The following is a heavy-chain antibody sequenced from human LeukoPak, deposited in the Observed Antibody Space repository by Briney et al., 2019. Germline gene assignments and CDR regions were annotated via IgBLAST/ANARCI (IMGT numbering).Heavy chain of an antibody. CDR2: INQDGNQK. D-gene: IGHD3-16*01. CDR3: VRQMIRFWFDP. J-gene: IGHJ5*02. CDR1: GFTFSLYV. Sequence: GGSLRLSCAASGFTFSLYVMTTFPQSAGHGLKGLADINQDGNQKYSVASLKGRFTISRDNAKNSLFLHLNSLRVDDTATYYCVRQMIRFWFDPWGQGTRVTVSS. V-gene: IGHV3-7*01.